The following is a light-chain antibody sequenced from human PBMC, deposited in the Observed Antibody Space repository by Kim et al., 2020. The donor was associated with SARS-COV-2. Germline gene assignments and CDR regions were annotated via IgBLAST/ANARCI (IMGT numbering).Light chain of an antibody. J-gene: IGKJ1*01. CDR3: QQCYNNPPWT. Sequence: DIVMTQTPDYLAVSLGERATIHCKSSQSLYSSNNKNSLAWYQQKPGQPPKLLFYGASTRQFGVPDRFTGSGSGTDFTLTISSLQAEDVAVYYCQQCYNNPPWTFGQGTKVDIK. CDR1: QSLYSSNNKNS. CDR2: GAS. V-gene: IGKV4-1*01.